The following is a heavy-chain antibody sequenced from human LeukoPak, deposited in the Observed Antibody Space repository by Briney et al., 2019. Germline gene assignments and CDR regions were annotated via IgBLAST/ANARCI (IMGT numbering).Heavy chain of an antibody. CDR1: GFTFSSYA. D-gene: IGHD2-2*01. Sequence: PGGSLRPSCAASGFTFSSYAMSWVRQAPGKGLEWVSAISGSGGSTYYADSVKGRFTISRDNSKNTLYLQMNSLRAEDTAVYYCAKVMSSTSSYYYYGMDVWGQGTTVTVSS. CDR2: ISGSGGST. CDR3: AKVMSSTSSYYYYGMDV. J-gene: IGHJ6*02. V-gene: IGHV3-23*01.